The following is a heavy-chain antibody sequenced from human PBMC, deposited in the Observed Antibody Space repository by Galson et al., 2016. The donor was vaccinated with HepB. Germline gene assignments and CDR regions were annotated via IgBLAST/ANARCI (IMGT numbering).Heavy chain of an antibody. V-gene: IGHV4-59*08. J-gene: IGHJ4*01. CDR3: ARTAARLYFDY. D-gene: IGHD6-6*01. CDR2: IYYSGTT. Sequence: SETLSLTCTVSGGSISSYYWSWIRQPPGKGLEWIGYIYYSGTTKYNPSLKSRVTISVDTSKNQFSLKLSSVTAADTAVYYCARTAARLYFDYWGQGTLVTVSS. CDR1: GGSISSYY.